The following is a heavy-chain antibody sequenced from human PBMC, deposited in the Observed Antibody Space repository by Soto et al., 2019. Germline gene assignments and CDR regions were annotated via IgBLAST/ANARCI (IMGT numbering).Heavy chain of an antibody. CDR2: ISSSGSTI. V-gene: IGHV3-48*03. D-gene: IGHD3-16*01. CDR3: ARVEDYDYYYYGMDV. Sequence: GGSLRLSCAASGFTFSSYEMNWVRQAPGKGLEWVSYISSSGSTIYYADSVKGRFTISRDNAKNSLYLQMNSLRAEDTAVYYCARVEDYDYYYYGMDVWGQGTTVTVSS. CDR1: GFTFSSYE. J-gene: IGHJ6*02.